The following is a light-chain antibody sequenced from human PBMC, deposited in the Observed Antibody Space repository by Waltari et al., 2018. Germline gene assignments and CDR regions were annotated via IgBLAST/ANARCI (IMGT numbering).Light chain of an antibody. V-gene: IGKV3-20*01. CDR2: GVS. J-gene: IGKJ2*01. Sequence: IVLTQSPGPLSLSLGESATLSFRASRIITRNYFAWDQQRPGQAPRLLIYGVSSRASGVSDRFSAGGSGRDFSLTISRLEPEDFAVYYCQQYGDSPATFGQGTKLEI. CDR3: QQYGDSPAT. CDR1: RIITRNY.